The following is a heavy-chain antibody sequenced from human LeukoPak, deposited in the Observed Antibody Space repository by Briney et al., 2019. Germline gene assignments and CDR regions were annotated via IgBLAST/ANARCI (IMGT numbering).Heavy chain of an antibody. J-gene: IGHJ1*01. Sequence: QPSETLSLTCTVSGGSISSYYWSWIRQPPGKGLEWVSAISGSGGSTYYADSVKGRFTISRDNSKNTLYLQMNSLRAEDTAVYYCAKGSGYYPEYFQHWGQGTLVTVSS. D-gene: IGHD3-22*01. CDR1: GGSISSYY. V-gene: IGHV3-23*01. CDR3: AKGSGYYPEYFQH. CDR2: ISGSGGST.